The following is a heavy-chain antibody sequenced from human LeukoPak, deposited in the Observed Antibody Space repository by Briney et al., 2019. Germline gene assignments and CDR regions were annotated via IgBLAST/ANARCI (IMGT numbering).Heavy chain of an antibody. CDR1: GGSFSGYY. V-gene: IGHV4-34*01. CDR3: ARGPSLYCSSTSCYGRWFDP. Sequence: SETLSLTCAVYGGSFSGYYWSWIRQPPGKGLEWIGEINHSGSTNYNPSLKSRVTISVDTSKNQFSLKLSSVTAAATAVYYCARGPSLYCSSTSCYGRWFDPWGQGTLVTVSS. D-gene: IGHD2-2*01. J-gene: IGHJ5*02. CDR2: INHSGST.